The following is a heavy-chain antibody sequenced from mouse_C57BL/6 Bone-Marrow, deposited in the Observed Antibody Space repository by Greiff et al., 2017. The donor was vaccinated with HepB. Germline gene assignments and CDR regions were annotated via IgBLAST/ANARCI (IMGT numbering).Heavy chain of an antibody. CDR3: ARPTPSYYFGY. CDR2: IDPSDSYT. Sequence: VQLQQPGAELVMPGASVKLSCKASGYTFTSYWMHWVKQRPGQGLEWIGEIDPSDSYTNYNQKFKGKSTLTVDKSSSTAYMQLSSLTSEDSAVYYWARPTPSYYFGYWGPGTTLPVSS. CDR1: GYTFTSYW. J-gene: IGHJ2*01. V-gene: IGHV1-69*01.